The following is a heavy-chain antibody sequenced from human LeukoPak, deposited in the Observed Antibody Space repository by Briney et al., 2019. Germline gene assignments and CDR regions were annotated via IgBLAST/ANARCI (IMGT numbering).Heavy chain of an antibody. J-gene: IGHJ4*02. CDR2: IQDDGSVK. CDR3: ARRLSGPARGFDY. CDR1: GFTFSKSW. D-gene: IGHD1-26*01. V-gene: IGHV3-7*03. Sequence: GGSLRLSCAAPGFTFSKSWMSWVRQAPGQGLEWVAAIQDDGSVKDYVDSVKGRFTISRDNAKNSLYLQMNSLRAEDTAVYYCARRLSGPARGFDYWGQGILVSVSS.